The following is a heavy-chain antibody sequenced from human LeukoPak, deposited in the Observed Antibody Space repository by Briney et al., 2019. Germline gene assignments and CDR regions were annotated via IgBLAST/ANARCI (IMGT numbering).Heavy chain of an antibody. J-gene: IGHJ1*01. D-gene: IGHD1-26*01. CDR2: IYYSGST. CDR1: GGSISSSSYY. CDR3: ARGGDVGSYTYFQP. Sequence: PSETLSLTCTVSGGSISSSSYYWGWIRQPPGKGLEWIGSIYYSGSTYYNPSLKSRVTISVDTSKNQFSLKLSSVTAADTAVYYCARGGDVGSYTYFQPWGQGTLVTVSS. V-gene: IGHV4-39*01.